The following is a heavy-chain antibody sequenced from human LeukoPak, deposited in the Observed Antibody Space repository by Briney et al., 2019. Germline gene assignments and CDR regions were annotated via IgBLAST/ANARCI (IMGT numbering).Heavy chain of an antibody. CDR3: ARGPPPIYCGGDCYSSDEP. Sequence: SETLSLTCTVSGGSVSSGSYYWSWIRQPPGKGLEWIGYIYYSGSTNYNPSLKSRVTISVDTSKNQFSLKLSSVTAADTAVYYCARGPPPIYCGGDCYSSDEPWGQGTLVTVSS. CDR1: GGSVSSGSYY. D-gene: IGHD2-21*02. CDR2: IYYSGST. V-gene: IGHV4-61*01. J-gene: IGHJ5*02.